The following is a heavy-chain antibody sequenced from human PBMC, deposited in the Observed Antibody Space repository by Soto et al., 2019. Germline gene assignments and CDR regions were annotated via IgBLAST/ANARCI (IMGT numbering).Heavy chain of an antibody. V-gene: IGHV1-3*01. CDR3: ASGSYYYDSSGLSRFDY. CDR1: GYTFTSYA. D-gene: IGHD3-22*01. J-gene: IGHJ4*02. CDR2: INAGNGNT. Sequence: ASVKVSCKASGYTFTSYAMHWVRQAPGQRLEWMGWINAGNGNTKYSQKFQGRVTITRDTSASTAYMELSSLRSEDTAVYYCASGSYYYDSSGLSRFDYWGQGTLVTVSS.